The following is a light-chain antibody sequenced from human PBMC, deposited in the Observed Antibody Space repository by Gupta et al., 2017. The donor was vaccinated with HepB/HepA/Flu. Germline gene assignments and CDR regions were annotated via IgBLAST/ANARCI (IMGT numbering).Light chain of an antibody. Sequence: DIQMTQSPSSLSASVGDRVTITCRASQSISSYLNWYQQKPGKAPKLLIYAASSLQSGVPSRFSGSGSGTDFTLTISSRQPEDFATYYCQQSYSTPQITFGQGTXLEIK. CDR2: AAS. J-gene: IGKJ5*01. V-gene: IGKV1-39*01. CDR3: QQSYSTPQIT. CDR1: QSISSY.